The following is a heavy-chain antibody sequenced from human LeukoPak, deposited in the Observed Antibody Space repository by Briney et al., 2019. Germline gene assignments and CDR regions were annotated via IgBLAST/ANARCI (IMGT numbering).Heavy chain of an antibody. D-gene: IGHD1-26*01. Sequence: SETLSLTCTLSGVSISSYYWSWIRQPPGKGLEWIGYIYYSGSTNYNPSLKSRVTISVDTSKNQFSLKLSSVTAADTAVYYCARRVVGAILEYGYQGTLVTVSS. J-gene: IGHJ4*02. CDR2: IYYSGST. CDR3: ARRVVGAILEY. CDR1: GVSISSYY. V-gene: IGHV4-59*08.